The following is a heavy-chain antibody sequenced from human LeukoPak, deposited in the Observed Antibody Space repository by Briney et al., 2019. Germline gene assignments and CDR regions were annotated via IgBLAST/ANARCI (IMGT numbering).Heavy chain of an antibody. CDR1: GFTFSSYG. J-gene: IGHJ4*02. D-gene: IGHD3-22*01. Sequence: GRSLRLSCAASGFTFSSYGMHWVRQAPGKGLEWVAVIWYDGSNKYYAVSVKGRFTISRDNSKNTLYLQMNSLRAEDTAVYYCARDKYGDSSGYFDYWGQGTLVTVSS. CDR2: IWYDGSNK. V-gene: IGHV3-33*01. CDR3: ARDKYGDSSGYFDY.